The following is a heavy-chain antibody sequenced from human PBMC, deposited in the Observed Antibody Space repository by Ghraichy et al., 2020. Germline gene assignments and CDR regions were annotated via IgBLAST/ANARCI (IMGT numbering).Heavy chain of an antibody. V-gene: IGHV3-48*02. CDR3: ARMAGDSGSYHITYYYYYYYMDV. CDR1: GFTFSSSG. Sequence: GESLRLSCTASGFTFSSSGMNWVRQAPGKGLEWISYISSGSIDIYYADSVKGRFTISRDNAKNSLYLQMNSLRDEDTGVYFCARMAGDSGSYHITYYYYYYYMDVWGKGATVTVSS. D-gene: IGHD3-10*01. CDR2: ISSGSIDI. J-gene: IGHJ6*03.